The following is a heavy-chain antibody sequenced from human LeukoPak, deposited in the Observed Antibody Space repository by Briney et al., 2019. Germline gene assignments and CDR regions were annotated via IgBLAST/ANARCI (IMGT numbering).Heavy chain of an antibody. Sequence: GGSLRPSCAASGFTFSSYWMSWVRQAPGKGLEWVANIKQDGSEKYYVDSVKGRFTISRDNAKNSLYLQMNSLRAEDTAVYYCARDGNDYGDYGDAFDIWGQGTMVTVSS. D-gene: IGHD4-17*01. CDR1: GFTFSSYW. CDR2: IKQDGSEK. J-gene: IGHJ3*02. V-gene: IGHV3-7*03. CDR3: ARDGNDYGDYGDAFDI.